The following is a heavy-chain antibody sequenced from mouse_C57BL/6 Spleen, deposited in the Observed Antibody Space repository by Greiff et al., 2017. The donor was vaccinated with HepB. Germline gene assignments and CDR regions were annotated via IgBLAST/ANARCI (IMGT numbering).Heavy chain of an antibody. V-gene: IGHV3-6*01. J-gene: IGHJ3*01. Sequence: EVKLMESGPGLVKPSQSLSLTCSVTGYSITSGYYWNWIRQFPGNKLEWMGYISYDGSNNYNPSLKNRISITRDTSKNQLFLKLNSVTTEDTATYYCARGGDYYGSSYGAGFAYWGQGTLVTVSA. CDR1: GYSITSGYY. CDR2: ISYDGSN. CDR3: ARGGDYYGSSYGAGFAY. D-gene: IGHD1-1*01.